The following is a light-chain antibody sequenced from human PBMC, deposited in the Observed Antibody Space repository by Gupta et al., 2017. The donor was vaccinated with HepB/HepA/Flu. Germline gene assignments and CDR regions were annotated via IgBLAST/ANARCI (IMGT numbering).Light chain of an antibody. CDR2: EVS. J-gene: IGLJ2*01. CDR3: CSYAGSSTFV. CDR1: SSDVGSYNL. V-gene: IGLV2-23*02. Sequence: QAALTQPASVAGSPGQANTIPCTGTSSDVGSYNLVSWYQQHPGKAPKLMIYEVSKRPSGVSNRFSGSKSGNTASLTISGLQAEDEADYYCCSYAGSSTFVFGGGTKLTVL.